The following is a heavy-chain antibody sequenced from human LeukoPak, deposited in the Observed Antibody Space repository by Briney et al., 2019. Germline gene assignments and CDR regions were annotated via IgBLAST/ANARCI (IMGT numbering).Heavy chain of an antibody. J-gene: IGHJ4*02. D-gene: IGHD2-15*01. CDR3: ANIPYGSGTETGY. CDR2: IQYDGRDK. V-gene: IGHV3-30*02. CDR1: GFTFSNYG. Sequence: PGGSLRLSCAASGFTFSNYGIHWVRQAPGKGLKWVAFIQYDGRDKYYADSVKGRFTISRDNSKNTLFLQMNSLRPEDTAVYFCANIPYGSGTETGYWGQGTLVTVSS.